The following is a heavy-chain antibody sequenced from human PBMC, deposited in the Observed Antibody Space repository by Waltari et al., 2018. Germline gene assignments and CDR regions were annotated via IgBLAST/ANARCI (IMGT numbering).Heavy chain of an antibody. CDR3: ARVIRKGFGVVVDAFDI. J-gene: IGHJ3*02. V-gene: IGHV1-8*03. CDR1: GYTFTSYD. CDR2: MNPNSGNT. D-gene: IGHD2-15*01. Sequence: QVQLVQSGAEVKKPGASVKVSCKASGYTFTSYDINWVRQATGQGLEWMGWMNPNSGNTGYAQKFQGRGTITRNTSISTAYMELSSLRSEDTAVYYCARVIRKGFGVVVDAFDIWGQGTMVTVSS.